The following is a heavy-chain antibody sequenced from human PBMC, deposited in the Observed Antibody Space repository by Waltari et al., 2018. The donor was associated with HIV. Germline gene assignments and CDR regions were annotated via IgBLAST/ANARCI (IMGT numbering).Heavy chain of an antibody. Sequence: QLQLQESGPGLVKPSETLSLTCTVSGGSISSSSYYWGWIRQPPGKGLEWIGSIYYSGGTYYNPSLKSRVTISVDTSKNQFSLKLSSVTAADTAVYYCARLNKDFWSGYFDYWGQGTLVTVSS. CDR1: GGSISSSSYY. CDR2: IYYSGGT. CDR3: ARLNKDFWSGYFDY. J-gene: IGHJ4*02. V-gene: IGHV4-39*01. D-gene: IGHD3-3*01.